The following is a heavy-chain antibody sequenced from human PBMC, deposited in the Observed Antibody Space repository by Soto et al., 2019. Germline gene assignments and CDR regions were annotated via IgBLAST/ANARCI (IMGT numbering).Heavy chain of an antibody. D-gene: IGHD6-13*01. CDR3: AKDPGIAAAGTPKNWFDP. CDR2: ISGSGGST. CDR1: GFTFSSYA. V-gene: IGHV3-23*01. J-gene: IGHJ5*02. Sequence: GGSLRLSCAASGFTFSSYAMSWVRQAPGKGLEWVSAISGSGGSTYYADSVKGRFSISRDNSKNTLYLQMNSLRAEDTAVYYCAKDPGIAAAGTPKNWFDPWGQGTLVTVSS.